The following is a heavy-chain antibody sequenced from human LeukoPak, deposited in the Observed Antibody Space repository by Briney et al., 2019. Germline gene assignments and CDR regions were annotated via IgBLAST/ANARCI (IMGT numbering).Heavy chain of an antibody. J-gene: IGHJ6*03. CDR2: INPSGGST. V-gene: IGHV1-46*01. Sequence: ASVKVSCRASGYTFTSYYMHWVRQAPGQGLEWMGIINPSGGSTNYAQKFQGRVTITTDESTSTAYMELSSLRSEDTAVYYCAQRRFYDSSGYYYETYYMDVWGKGTTVTVSS. D-gene: IGHD3-22*01. CDR3: AQRRFYDSSGYYYETYYMDV. CDR1: GYTFTSYY.